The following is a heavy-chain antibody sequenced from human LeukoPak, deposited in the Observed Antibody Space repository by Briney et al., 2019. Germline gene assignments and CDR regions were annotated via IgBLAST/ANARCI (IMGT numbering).Heavy chain of an antibody. D-gene: IGHD6-19*01. J-gene: IGHJ4*02. Sequence: PSETLSLTCAVYGGSFSGYYWSWIRQPPGKGLEWIGEINHSGSTNYNPSLRSRVTISVDTSKNQFSLKLSSVTAADTAVYYCARHPPSSGWYSHLDYWGRGTLVTVSS. V-gene: IGHV4-34*01. CDR2: INHSGST. CDR3: ARHPPSSGWYSHLDY. CDR1: GGSFSGYY.